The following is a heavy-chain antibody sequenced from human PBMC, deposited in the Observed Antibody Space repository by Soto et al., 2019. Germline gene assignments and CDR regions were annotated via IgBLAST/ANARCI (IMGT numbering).Heavy chain of an antibody. Sequence: ASVKVSCKASGYTFTSYAMHWVRQAPGQRLEWMGWINAGNSNTKYSQKFQGRVTITRDKSANTAYIELSRLRSEDTAVYYCARDRIPALLWFGELRTGVDYWDQGTLVTVSS. CDR2: INAGNSNT. J-gene: IGHJ4*02. CDR1: GYTFTSYA. D-gene: IGHD3-10*01. V-gene: IGHV1-3*01. CDR3: ARDRIPALLWFGELRTGVDY.